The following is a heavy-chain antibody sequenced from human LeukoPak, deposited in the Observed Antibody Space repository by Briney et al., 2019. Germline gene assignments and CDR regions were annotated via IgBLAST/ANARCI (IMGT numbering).Heavy chain of an antibody. CDR3: ARVGGCSSTSCYNRYAFDI. J-gene: IGHJ3*02. D-gene: IGHD2-2*02. CDR1: GGSISSGSYY. Sequence: SQTLSLTCTVSGGSISSGSYYWSWIRQPPGKGLEWIGYIYYSGSTNYNPSLKSRVTISVDTSKNQFSLKLSSVTAADTAVYYCARVGGCSSTSCYNRYAFDIWAKGQWSPSLQ. V-gene: IGHV4-61*01. CDR2: IYYSGST.